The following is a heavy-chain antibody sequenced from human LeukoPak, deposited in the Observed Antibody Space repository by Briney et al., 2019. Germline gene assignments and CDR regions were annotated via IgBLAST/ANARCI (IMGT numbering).Heavy chain of an antibody. V-gene: IGHV3-15*01. CDR1: GFTFSNAW. J-gene: IGHJ4*02. D-gene: IGHD3-16*01. CDR2: IKSKTDGGTT. CDR3: TTDVSVVGGYAEFDY. Sequence: GGSLRLSCAASGFTFSNAWMSWVRQAPGKGLEWVGRIKSKTDGGTTDYAAPVKGRFTISRDDSKNTLYLQMNSLKTEDTAVYYCTTDVSVVGGYAEFDYWGQGTLVTVSS.